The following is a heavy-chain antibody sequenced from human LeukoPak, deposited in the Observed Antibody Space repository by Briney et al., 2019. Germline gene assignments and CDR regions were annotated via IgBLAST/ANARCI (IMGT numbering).Heavy chain of an antibody. V-gene: IGHV3-30*03. Sequence: PGRSLRLSCAASGFTFSSHAMHWVRQAPGKGLEWVAVIFYDGSDKYNADSVKGRFTISRDNSKNTLYLQMNSLRAEDTAVYYCARGHYGSGIHQGAFDIWGQGTIVTVSS. CDR3: ARGHYGSGIHQGAFDI. CDR1: GFTFSSHA. D-gene: IGHD3-10*01. CDR2: IFYDGSDK. J-gene: IGHJ3*02.